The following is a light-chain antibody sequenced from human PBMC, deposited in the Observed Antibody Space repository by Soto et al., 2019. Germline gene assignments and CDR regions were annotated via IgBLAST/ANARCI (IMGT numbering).Light chain of an antibody. CDR2: GAS. CDR3: QQYGSSPPFT. J-gene: IGKJ3*01. Sequence: EIVLTKSPGTLSLSPGYRATLSCRASQSVCSSYLAWYQQKPGQAHRLLIYGASSRATGIPDRFSGSGSGTDFTLTISRLQPEDFAVYYCQQYGSSPPFTFGPGTKVDIK. CDR1: QSVCSSY. V-gene: IGKV3-20*01.